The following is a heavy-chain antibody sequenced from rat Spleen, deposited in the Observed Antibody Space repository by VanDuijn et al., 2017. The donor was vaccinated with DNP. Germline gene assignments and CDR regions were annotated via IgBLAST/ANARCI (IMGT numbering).Heavy chain of an antibody. CDR2: INKGSGGT. CDR1: GYTFTTYY. Sequence: QVQLQQSGAELAKPGSSVMISCRASGYTFTTYYIGWIKQTTRQGLEYIGYINKGSGGTNYNEKFRVKATLTVDKSSSTAFMQLSSLPPDDSAVYYCARAWVGVRGIWFAYWGQGTLVTVSS. D-gene: IGHD4-3*01. J-gene: IGHJ3*01. CDR3: ARAWVGVRGIWFAY. V-gene: IGHV1-43*01.